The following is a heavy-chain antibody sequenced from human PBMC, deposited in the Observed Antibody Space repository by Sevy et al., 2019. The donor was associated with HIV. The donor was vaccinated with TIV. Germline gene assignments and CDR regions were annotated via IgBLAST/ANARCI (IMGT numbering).Heavy chain of an antibody. D-gene: IGHD4-4*01. CDR3: ATLFHYSSQFDC. V-gene: IGHV3-48*02. CDR2: ISNISRTI. CDR1: GFTFSSYS. Sequence: GGSLRLSCAASGFTFSSYSMNWVRQAPGKGLEWVSYISNISRTIYYEDSGRGRFTISRDNAKNSLYLQMNSLRDEDTAVYYCATLFHYSSQFDCWGQGTLVTVSS. J-gene: IGHJ4*02.